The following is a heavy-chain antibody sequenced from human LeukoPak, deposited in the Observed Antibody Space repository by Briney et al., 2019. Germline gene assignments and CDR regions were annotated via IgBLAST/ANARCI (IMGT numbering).Heavy chain of an antibody. J-gene: IGHJ4*02. CDR3: VRDLGETGSIFWDY. D-gene: IGHD3-9*01. Sequence: ASVKVSCKASGYIFTSFCLSWVRQAPGQGLEWIGWVSAYNGNTNYAQDLQGRVTMTTDTSTSTGYMELRSLRSDDTAVYYCVRDLGETGSIFWDYWGQGTLVTVSS. CDR2: VSAYNGNT. V-gene: IGHV1-18*01. CDR1: GYIFTSFC.